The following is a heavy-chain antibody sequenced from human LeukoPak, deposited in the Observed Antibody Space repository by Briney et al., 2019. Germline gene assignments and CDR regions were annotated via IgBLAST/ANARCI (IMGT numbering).Heavy chain of an antibody. J-gene: IGHJ4*02. D-gene: IGHD6-25*01. V-gene: IGHV4-34*01. CDR3: ARGSVARYSSGWRDRKYYFDY. CDR2: INHSGST. Sequence: SETLSLTCAVYGGSFSGYYWSWIRQPPGKGLEWIGEINHSGSTNYNPSLKSRVTISVDTSKNQFSLKLSSVTAADTAVYYCARGSVARYSSGWRDRKYYFDYWGQGTLVTVSS. CDR1: GGSFSGYY.